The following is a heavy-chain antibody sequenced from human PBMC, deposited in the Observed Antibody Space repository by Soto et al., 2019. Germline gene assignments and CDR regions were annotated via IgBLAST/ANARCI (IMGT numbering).Heavy chain of an antibody. Sequence: SETLSLTCTVSGGSIYRSGYYWGWIRQPPGRGLGWIGNIDYNGVTYSNPSLKSRVTISRDTSKNQFSLKLTSVTAADTALYYCGKVLVGATGHTDSDSWGPGTLVTVSS. CDR2: IDYNGVT. CDR3: GKVLVGATGHTDSDS. CDR1: GGSIYRSGYY. V-gene: IGHV4-39*01. D-gene: IGHD2-15*01. J-gene: IGHJ4*02.